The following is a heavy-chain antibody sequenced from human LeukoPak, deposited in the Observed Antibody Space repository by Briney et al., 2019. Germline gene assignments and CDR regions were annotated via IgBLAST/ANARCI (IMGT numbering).Heavy chain of an antibody. D-gene: IGHD3-10*01. Sequence: ASVKVSCKASACTFSSYAISWVRQAPGQGLEWMGGIIPIFGTANYAQKFQGRVTMTRDTSTRTVYMELSSLRSEDTAVYYCAKGPSITMIRGGQWYYYMDVWGKGTTVTISS. J-gene: IGHJ6*03. CDR3: AKGPSITMIRGGQWYYYMDV. CDR2: IIPIFGTA. CDR1: ACTFSSYA. V-gene: IGHV1-69*05.